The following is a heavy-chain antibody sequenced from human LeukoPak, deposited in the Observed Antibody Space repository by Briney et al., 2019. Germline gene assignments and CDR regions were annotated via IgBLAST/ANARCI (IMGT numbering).Heavy chain of an antibody. V-gene: IGHV1-69*01. D-gene: IGHD5-18*01. CDR2: IIPIFGTA. CDR1: GGTFSSYA. CDR3: AREGEYSYGYSFDY. J-gene: IGHJ4*02. Sequence: AASVKVSCKASGGTFSSYAISWVRQAPGQGLEWMGGIIPIFGTANYAQKFQGRVTITADESTSTAYMELSSLRSEDTAVYYCAREGEYSYGYSFDYWGQGTLVTVSS.